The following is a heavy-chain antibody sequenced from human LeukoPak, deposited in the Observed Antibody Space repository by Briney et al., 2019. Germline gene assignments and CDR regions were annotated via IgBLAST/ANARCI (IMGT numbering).Heavy chain of an antibody. D-gene: IGHD3-9*01. J-gene: IGHJ6*03. Sequence: ASVKVSCKASGYTFTGYYMHWVRQAPGQGLEWMGWINPNSGGTNYAQKFQGRVTMTRDTSISTAYMELSRLRSDDTAVYYCARQGILTGYYKDYYYYYYMDVWGKGTTVTVSS. CDR2: INPNSGGT. V-gene: IGHV1-2*02. CDR1: GYTFTGYY. CDR3: ARQGILTGYYKDYYYYYYMDV.